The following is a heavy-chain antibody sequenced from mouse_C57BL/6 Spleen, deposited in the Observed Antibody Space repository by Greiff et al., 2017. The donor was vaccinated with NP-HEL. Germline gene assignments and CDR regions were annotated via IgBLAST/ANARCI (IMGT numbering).Heavy chain of an antibody. V-gene: IGHV5-4*01. D-gene: IGHD3-1*01. J-gene: IGHJ2*01. CDR3: ARDRGTEDYFDY. CDR1: GFTFSSYA. CDR2: ISDGGSYT. Sequence: EVQLVESGGGLVKPGGSLKLSCAASGFTFSSYAMSWVRQTPEKRLEWVATISDGGSYTYYPDNVKGRFTISRDNAKNNLYLQMSHLKSEDTAMYYCARDRGTEDYFDYWGQGTTLTVSS.